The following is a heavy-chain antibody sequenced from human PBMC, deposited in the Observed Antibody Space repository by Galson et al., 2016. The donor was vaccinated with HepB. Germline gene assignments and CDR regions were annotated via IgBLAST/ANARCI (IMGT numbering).Heavy chain of an antibody. CDR1: GFTFTSYW. Sequence: SLRLSCAASGFTFTSYWIHWVRKVPGEGLVWVSRINSDWSSTHYADSVTGRFTNSRDKAKNTGYLQMNSLRVEDTALYYCARVGVIPYYYYGMDVWGQGTMVIVSS. CDR3: ARVGVIPYYYYGMDV. CDR2: INSDWSST. V-gene: IGHV3-74*01. J-gene: IGHJ6*01. D-gene: IGHD3-10*01.